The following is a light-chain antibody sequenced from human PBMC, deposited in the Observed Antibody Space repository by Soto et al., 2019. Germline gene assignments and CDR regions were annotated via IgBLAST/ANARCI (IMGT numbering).Light chain of an antibody. Sequence: QSALTQPASVSGSPGQSITISCTGSSSDVGSYNYVSWYQHHPGKAPKILIYDVSNRPSGVSSRFSDSKSGNTASLTISGLQAEDEADYYCSSYTISNTVLLGGGTKVTVL. CDR1: SSDVGSYNY. V-gene: IGLV2-14*01. CDR2: DVS. CDR3: SSYTISNTVL. J-gene: IGLJ2*01.